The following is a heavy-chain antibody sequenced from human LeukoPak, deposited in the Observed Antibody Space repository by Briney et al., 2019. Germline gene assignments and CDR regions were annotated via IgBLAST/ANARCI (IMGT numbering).Heavy chain of an antibody. CDR1: GYTFTNYY. Sequence: GASVKGSCKASGYTFTNYYMHWVRQAPGQGLEWIGLINPTGTGTNYAQKFRGRVTMTRDTSTTTVYMELSSLRSEDTAVYYCAREESGGYFDYWGQGTLVAVSS. CDR3: AREESGGYFDY. J-gene: IGHJ4*02. V-gene: IGHV1-46*01. CDR2: INPTGTGT.